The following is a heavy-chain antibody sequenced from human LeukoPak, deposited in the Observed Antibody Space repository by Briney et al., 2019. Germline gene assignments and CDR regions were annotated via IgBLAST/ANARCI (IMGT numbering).Heavy chain of an antibody. J-gene: IGHJ3*02. Sequence: SETLSLTCTVSGGSISSGDYYWSWLRQPPGKSLEWIGYIYYSGSTYYNPSLKSRVTISVDTSKNQFSLKLSSVTAADTAVYYCARGLGSDAFDIWGQGTMVTVSS. CDR3: ARGLGSDAFDI. CDR1: GGSISSGDYY. V-gene: IGHV4-30-4*01. CDR2: IYYSGST.